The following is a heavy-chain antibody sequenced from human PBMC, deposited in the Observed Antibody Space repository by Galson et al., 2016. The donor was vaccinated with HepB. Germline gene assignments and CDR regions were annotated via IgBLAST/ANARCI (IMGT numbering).Heavy chain of an antibody. CDR1: GFTFSSHD. CDR2: IKSSSSNV. Sequence: SLRLSCAASGFTFSSHDMNWIRQAPGKGLEWVSQIKSSSSNVYYADSVKGRFTISRDNAKNSVYLQMNSLRDEDTAVYYCARGYASGNFYQWGQGTLVTVSS. J-gene: IGHJ4*02. V-gene: IGHV3-48*02. D-gene: IGHD3-10*01. CDR3: ARGYASGNFYQ.